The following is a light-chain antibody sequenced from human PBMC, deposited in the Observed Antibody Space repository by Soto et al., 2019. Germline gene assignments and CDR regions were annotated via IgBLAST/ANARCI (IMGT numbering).Light chain of an antibody. CDR1: YSNIGNNA. V-gene: IGLV1-44*01. CDR2: NDN. Sequence: QAVVTQPPSASGTPGQRVIISCSGGYSNIGNNAVIWFQQFPGMAPKLLIYNDNQRASGVPDRFSGSKSGTSGSLAISGLQSEDEADYYCAAWDDSLGGLFGGGTKVTVL. J-gene: IGLJ3*02. CDR3: AAWDDSLGGL.